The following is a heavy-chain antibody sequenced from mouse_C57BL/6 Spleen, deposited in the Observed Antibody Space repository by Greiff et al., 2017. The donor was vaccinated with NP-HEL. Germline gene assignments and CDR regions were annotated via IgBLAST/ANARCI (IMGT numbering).Heavy chain of an antibody. D-gene: IGHD1-1*01. CDR1: GYSFTGYF. CDR2: INPYNGDT. V-gene: IGHV1-20*01. Sequence: EVQLQESGPELVKPGDSVKISCKASGYSFTGYFMNWVMQSHGKSLEWIGRINPYNGDTFYNQKFKGKATLTVDKSSSTAHMELRSLTSEDSAVYYCARDGRLLQSYAMDYWGQGTSVTVSS. J-gene: IGHJ4*01. CDR3: ARDGRLLQSYAMDY.